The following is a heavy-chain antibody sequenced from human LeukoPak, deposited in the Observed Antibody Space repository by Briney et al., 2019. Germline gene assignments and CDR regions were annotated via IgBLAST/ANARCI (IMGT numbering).Heavy chain of an antibody. CDR1: GFTFSVTW. Sequence: PGGSLRLSCAASGFTFSVTWTNWVRQAPGKGLEWVGRFKSKIDGGAIDYAAPVQGRFTISRDDLQATLYLQMNSLKTEDTAVYYCTTGGDVMVAGTRAFDIWGQGTMVTVSS. V-gene: IGHV3-15*07. D-gene: IGHD1-7*01. CDR2: FKSKIDGGAI. CDR3: TTGGDVMVAGTRAFDI. J-gene: IGHJ3*02.